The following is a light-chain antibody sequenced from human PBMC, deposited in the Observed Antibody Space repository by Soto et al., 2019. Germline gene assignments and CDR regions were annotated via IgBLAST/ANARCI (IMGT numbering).Light chain of an antibody. CDR3: QHYVSPPIP. V-gene: IGKV3-20*01. Sequence: EFVLTQSPGTLSLSRGERATLSCRASERIYSAYLGWYQQKPGQAPRLLIYGTSSRATGIPDRFSGSGSGTDFTLTISRLEPEDFAVYYCQHYVSPPIPFGQGTRLAIK. J-gene: IGKJ5*01. CDR1: ERIYSAY. CDR2: GTS.